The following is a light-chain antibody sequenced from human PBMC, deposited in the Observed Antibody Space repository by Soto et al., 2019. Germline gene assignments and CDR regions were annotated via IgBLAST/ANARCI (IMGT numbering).Light chain of an antibody. CDR2: RVS. V-gene: IGKV2-30*01. CDR1: QSLVYSDGNAY. J-gene: IGKJ1*01. CDR3: MQGTHWPPT. Sequence: DVVMTQSPLSLPVALGQPASISCRSSQSLVYSDGNAYLTWFQQRPGQSPRRLIYRVSNRDSGVPDRFRGIGSGTDFTLKIRRVEAEDVGVYYCMQGTHWPPTFGRGTKVEIK.